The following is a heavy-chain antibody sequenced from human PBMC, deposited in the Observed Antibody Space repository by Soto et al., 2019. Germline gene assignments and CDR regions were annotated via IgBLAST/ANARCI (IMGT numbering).Heavy chain of an antibody. CDR2: MNPNSGNT. Sequence: QVQLVQSGAEVKKPGASVKVSCKASGYTFTSYDINWVRQATGQGLEWMGWMNPNSGNTGYAQKFQGRVTMTRNTYISTAYMELSSLRSEDTAVYYCAREPSRFLEWSLRWYYYYGMGVWGQGTTVTVSS. CDR1: GYTFTSYD. V-gene: IGHV1-8*01. CDR3: AREPSRFLEWSLRWYYYYGMGV. J-gene: IGHJ6*02. D-gene: IGHD3-3*01.